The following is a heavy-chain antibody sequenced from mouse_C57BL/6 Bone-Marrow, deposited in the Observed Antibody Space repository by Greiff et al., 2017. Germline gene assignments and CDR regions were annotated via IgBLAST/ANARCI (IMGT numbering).Heavy chain of an antibody. Sequence: EVQVVESGPELVKPGASVKIPCKASGYTFTDYNMDWVKQSHGKSLEWIGDINPNNGGTIYNQKFKGKATLTVDKSSSTAYMELRSLTSEDTAVYYSVRVTTLVSPPYWYSDVCGTESTVTASS. CDR3: VRVTTLVSPPYWYSDV. CDR2: INPNNGGT. D-gene: IGHD1-1*01. J-gene: IGHJ1*03. CDR1: GYTFTDYN. V-gene: IGHV1-18*01.